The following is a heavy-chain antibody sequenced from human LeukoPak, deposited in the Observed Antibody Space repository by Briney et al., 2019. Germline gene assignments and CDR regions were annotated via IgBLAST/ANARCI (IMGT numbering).Heavy chain of an antibody. V-gene: IGHV3-7*01. CDR1: GFTFSSYW. CDR2: IKQDGSEK. D-gene: IGHD7-27*01. Sequence: PRGSLRLSCAASGFTFSSYWMSWVRRAPGKGLEWVANIKQDGSEKYYVDSVKGRFTISRDNAKNSLYLQMNSLRAEDTAVYYCARRQFNWGSAFDIWGQGTMVTVSS. CDR3: ARRQFNWGSAFDI. J-gene: IGHJ3*02.